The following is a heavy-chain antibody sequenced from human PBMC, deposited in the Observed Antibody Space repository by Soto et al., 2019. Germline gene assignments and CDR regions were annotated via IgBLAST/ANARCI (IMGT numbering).Heavy chain of an antibody. CDR2: IYYLGNT. CDR1: GGSISSSSSY. V-gene: IGHV4-39*01. Sequence: SETLSLTCTVFGGSISSSSSYWGWIRQPPGKGLEWVGSIYYLGNTYYNPSLGSRVTISVDTSKNQFSLKLRSVTAADTAVFYCAGQYPYESSVYDFNYWGQGALVTVSS. J-gene: IGHJ4*02. D-gene: IGHD3-22*01. CDR3: AGQYPYESSVYDFNY.